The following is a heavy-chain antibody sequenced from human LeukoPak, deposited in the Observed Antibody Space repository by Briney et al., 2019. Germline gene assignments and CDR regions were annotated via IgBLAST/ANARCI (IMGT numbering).Heavy chain of an antibody. V-gene: IGHV1-46*01. CDR2: INPSGGSA. CDR3: ARVSTGYPMYYFDY. J-gene: IGHJ4*02. Sequence: ASVKVSCKAFGYTFTSNYMHWVRQAPGQGLEWMGIINPSGGSASYAQKFQGRVTMTRDTSTSTVYMELGSLRSEDTAVYYCARVSTGYPMYYFDYWGQGTLVTVSS. CDR1: GYTFTSNY. D-gene: IGHD3-9*01.